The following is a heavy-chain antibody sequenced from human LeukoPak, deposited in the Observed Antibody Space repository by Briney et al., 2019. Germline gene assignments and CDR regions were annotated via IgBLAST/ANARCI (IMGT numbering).Heavy chain of an antibody. CDR3: ATGGAMDV. J-gene: IGHJ6*02. Sequence: GGSLRLSCAASGFTFSDSWMHWVRQAPGKGLVSVSRINSDGSYTNYADSVKGRFIISRDNAKNTVNLQMNSLRLEDTAVYNRATGGAMDVWGQGTTVTVSS. CDR2: INSDGSYT. V-gene: IGHV3-74*01. CDR1: GFTFSDSW.